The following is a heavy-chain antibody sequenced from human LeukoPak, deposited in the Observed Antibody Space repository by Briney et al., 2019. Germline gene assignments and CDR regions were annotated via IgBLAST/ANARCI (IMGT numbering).Heavy chain of an antibody. CDR2: ISFTGTAI. Sequence: GGSLRLSCAASGFTFSDYYMSWIRQAPGKGLEWISYISFTGTAIYYADSVKGRFTISRDNSKNTLYLQMNSLRAEDTAVYYCAKDYEPLVGVHRWGDWFDPWGQGTLVTVSS. D-gene: IGHD1-26*01. J-gene: IGHJ5*02. CDR1: GFTFSDYY. V-gene: IGHV3-11*01. CDR3: AKDYEPLVGVHRWGDWFDP.